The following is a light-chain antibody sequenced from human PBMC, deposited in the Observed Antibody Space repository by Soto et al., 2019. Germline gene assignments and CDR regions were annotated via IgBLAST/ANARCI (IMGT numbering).Light chain of an antibody. CDR1: PSVSSN. J-gene: IGKJ2*01. V-gene: IGKV3-15*01. CDR3: QQYNKWPPYT. Sequence: EIVMTQSPATLSVSPGARATLSCRASPSVSSNLAWYQQQPGQAPRLLIYGASTRATGIQARFIGSGSGTEFTLTISSLQSEDFAVYYCQQYNKWPPYTVGRGTKLEIK. CDR2: GAS.